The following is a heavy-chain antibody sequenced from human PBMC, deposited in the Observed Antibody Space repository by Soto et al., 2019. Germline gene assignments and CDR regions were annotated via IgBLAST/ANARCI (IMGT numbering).Heavy chain of an antibody. CDR1: GFTFTSSA. V-gene: IGHV1-58*01. J-gene: IGHJ4*02. Sequence: SVKVSFKASGFTFTSSAVQLVRQARGQRLEWIGWIVVGSGNTNYAQKFQERVTITRDMSTSTAYMELSTLRSEDTAVYYCAADSTMIPYTYWGQGTLVTVSS. CDR3: AADSTMIPYTY. CDR2: IVVGSGNT. D-gene: IGHD3-22*01.